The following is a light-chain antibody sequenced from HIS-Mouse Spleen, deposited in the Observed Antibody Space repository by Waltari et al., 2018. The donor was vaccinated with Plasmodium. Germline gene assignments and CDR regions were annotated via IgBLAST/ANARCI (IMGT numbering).Light chain of an antibody. V-gene: IGKV1-13*02. Sequence: IQLPQSPSSLSASVGDRVTITCRASQGISSALAWYQQKPGKAPTLLIYDASSLESGVPSRFSGSGSGTDFTLTISSLQPEDFATYYCQQFNSYPLTFGGGTKVEIK. CDR2: DAS. CDR3: QQFNSYPLT. CDR1: QGISSA. J-gene: IGKJ4*01.